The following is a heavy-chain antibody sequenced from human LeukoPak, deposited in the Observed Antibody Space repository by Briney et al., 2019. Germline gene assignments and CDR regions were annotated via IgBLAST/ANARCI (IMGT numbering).Heavy chain of an antibody. CDR2: ISAAGDT. J-gene: IGHJ4*02. CDR3: VALGDRIY. Sequence: GGSLRLSCAASGFTFSSYDMHWVRQATGKGLEWVSAISAAGDTYYLDSVKGRFTISRENAKNSLYLQMDSLRAGDTAVYYCVALGDRIYWGQGTLVTVSS. CDR1: GFTFSSYD. V-gene: IGHV3-13*01. D-gene: IGHD2-21*02.